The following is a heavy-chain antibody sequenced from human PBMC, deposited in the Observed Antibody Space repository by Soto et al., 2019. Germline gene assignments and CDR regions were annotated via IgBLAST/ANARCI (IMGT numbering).Heavy chain of an antibody. CDR3: ARCPWQWLVLEDAFDI. D-gene: IGHD6-19*01. V-gene: IGHV1-18*01. CDR2: ISAYNGNT. J-gene: IGHJ3*02. Sequence: ASVKVSCKASGYTFTSYGISWVRQAPGQGLEWMGWISAYNGNTNYAQKVQGRVTMTTDTSTSTAYMELRSLRSDDTAVYYCARCPWQWLVLEDAFDIWGQGTMVTVSS. CDR1: GYTFTSYG.